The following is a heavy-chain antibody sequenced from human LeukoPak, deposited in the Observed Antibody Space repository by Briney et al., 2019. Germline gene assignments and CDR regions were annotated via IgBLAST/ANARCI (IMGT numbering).Heavy chain of an antibody. D-gene: IGHD3-10*01. CDR3: ARGGPLLWFGELSGEIKDNWFDP. CDR2: INPSGGST. Sequence: RASVKVSCKASGYTFTSYYMHWVRQAPGQGLEWMGIINPSGGSTSYAQKFQGRVTMTRDMSTSTVYMELSSLRSEDTAVYYCARGGPLLWFGELSGEIKDNWFDPWGQGTLVTVSS. J-gene: IGHJ5*02. V-gene: IGHV1-46*01. CDR1: GYTFTSYY.